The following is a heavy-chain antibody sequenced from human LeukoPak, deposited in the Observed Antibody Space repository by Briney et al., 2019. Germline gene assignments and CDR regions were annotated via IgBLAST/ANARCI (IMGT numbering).Heavy chain of an antibody. D-gene: IGHD5-24*01. J-gene: IGHJ4*02. V-gene: IGHV3-11*01. CDR2: INKRGDMV. CDR1: GFTFSDNY. CDR3: AKDLGWLQSDY. Sequence: PGGSLRLSCAAYGFTFSDNYMIWIRQAPGKGLEWISCINKRGDMVYYADSVKGRFTISRDNTKNSLYLQMNNLRAEDMAVYYCAKDLGWLQSDYWGQGTVVTVSS.